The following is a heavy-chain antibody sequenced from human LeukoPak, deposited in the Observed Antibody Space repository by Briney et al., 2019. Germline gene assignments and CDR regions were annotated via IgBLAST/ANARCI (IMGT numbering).Heavy chain of an antibody. CDR1: GFTFGDYL. CDR2: ISGGTT. CDR3: TTDRGLTMIRGVLVD. D-gene: IGHD3-10*01. Sequence: GGSLRLSCTASGFTFGDYLMSWFRQAPGKGLEWIGFISGGTTEYAASVKGRFTISRDDSTSIAYLQMNSLTTEDTAVYYCTTDRGLTMIRGVLVDWGQGALVTVSS. J-gene: IGHJ4*02. V-gene: IGHV3-49*03.